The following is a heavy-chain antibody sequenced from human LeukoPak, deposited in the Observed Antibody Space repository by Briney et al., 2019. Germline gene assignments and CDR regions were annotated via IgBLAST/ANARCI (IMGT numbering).Heavy chain of an antibody. CDR2: LYNNGST. V-gene: IGHV4-4*07. Sequence: AETLSLTCTVSVASLSGYYWSWIRLPAGKGLEWIGRLYNNGSTNFNPSLTSRVTMSVDTSKNQLSLRLKSVTAADTAVYYCTRDIGSGDYVFFDSWGQGTRVIVSS. D-gene: IGHD4-17*01. J-gene: IGHJ4*02. CDR1: VASLSGYY. CDR3: TRDIGSGDYVFFDS.